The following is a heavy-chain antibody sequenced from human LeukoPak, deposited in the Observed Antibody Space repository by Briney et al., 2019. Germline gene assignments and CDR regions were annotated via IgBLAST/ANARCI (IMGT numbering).Heavy chain of an antibody. CDR2: IYYSGNT. J-gene: IGHJ4*02. V-gene: IGHV4-39*01. CDR3: ARHELETTRTAGSPFDY. CDR1: GGSISSSTYY. Sequence: SETLSLTCSVSGGSISSSTYYWAWIRQPPGKGLEWIGSIYYSGNTYYNPSLKSRVTISVDTSKNQFSLNLGSVTASDTAVYSCARHELETTRTAGSPFDYWGQGTLVTVSS. D-gene: IGHD1-1*01.